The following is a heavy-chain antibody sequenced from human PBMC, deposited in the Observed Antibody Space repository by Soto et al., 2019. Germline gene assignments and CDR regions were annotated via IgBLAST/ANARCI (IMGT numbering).Heavy chain of an antibody. J-gene: IGHJ4*02. CDR2: IYYSGST. D-gene: IGHD3-3*01. Sequence: QLQLQESGPGLVKPSETLSLTCTVSGGSISSSSYYWGWIRQPPGKGLEWIGSIYYSGSTYYNPSLKSRVTISVDTSKNQFSLKLSSVTAADTAVYYCARRRAIGLEWLLYDYWGQGTLVTVSS. CDR3: ARRRAIGLEWLLYDY. CDR1: GGSISSSSYY. V-gene: IGHV4-39*01.